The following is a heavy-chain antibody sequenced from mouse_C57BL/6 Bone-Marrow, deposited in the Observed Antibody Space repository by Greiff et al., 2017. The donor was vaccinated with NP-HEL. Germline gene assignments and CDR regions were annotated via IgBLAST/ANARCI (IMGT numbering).Heavy chain of an antibody. J-gene: IGHJ4*01. Sequence: QVQLQQSGAELVKPGASVKISCKASGYAFSSYWMNWVKQRPGKGLEWIGQIYPGDGVTNYNGKFKGKATLTADKSSSTAYMQLSSLTSEDSAVYFCARSRARGGRKDAMDYWGQGTSVTVSS. D-gene: IGHD3-3*01. CDR2: IYPGDGVT. CDR1: GYAFSSYW. CDR3: ARSRARGGRKDAMDY. V-gene: IGHV1-80*01.